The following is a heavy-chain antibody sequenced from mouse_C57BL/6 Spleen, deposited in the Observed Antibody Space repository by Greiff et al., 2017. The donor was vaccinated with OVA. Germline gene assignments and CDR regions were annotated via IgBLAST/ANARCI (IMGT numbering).Heavy chain of an antibody. CDR1: GYAFSSSW. V-gene: IGHV1-82*01. CDR2: IYPGDGDT. J-gene: IGHJ3*01. D-gene: IGHD1-1*01. Sequence: VQLQQSGPELVKPGASVKISCKASGYAFSSSWMNWVKQRPGKGLEWIGRIYPGDGDTNYNGKFKGKATLTADKSSSTAYMQLSSLTSEDSAVYFCARWDYGSGAWFAYWGQGTLVTVSA. CDR3: ARWDYGSGAWFAY.